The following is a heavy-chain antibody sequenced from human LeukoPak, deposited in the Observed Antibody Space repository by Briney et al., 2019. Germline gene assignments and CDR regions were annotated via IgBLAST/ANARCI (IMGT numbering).Heavy chain of an antibody. CDR2: INAGNGNT. CDR3: ARGSSRGNWSFDL. J-gene: IGHJ2*01. CDR1: GYTFTNYA. Sequence: GASVKVSCKASGYTFTNYAMHWVRQAPGQRLEWMGWINAGNGNTHYSQEFQGRVTITRDTSASTAYMELSSLRSEDMAVYYCARGSSRGNWSFDLWGRGTLVTVSS. V-gene: IGHV1-3*03. D-gene: IGHD6-13*01.